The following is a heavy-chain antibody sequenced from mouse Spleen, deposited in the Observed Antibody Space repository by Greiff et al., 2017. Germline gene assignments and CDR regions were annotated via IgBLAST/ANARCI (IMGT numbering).Heavy chain of an antibody. CDR3: ARDGNYDSSYAMDY. CDR2: ISSGSSTI. J-gene: IGHJ4*01. V-gene: IGHV5-17*01. CDR1: GFTFSDYG. D-gene: IGHD2-1*01. Sequence: EVQGVESGGGLVKPGGSLKLSCAASGFTFSDYGMHWVRQAPEKGLEWVAYISSGSSTIYYADTVKGRFTISRDNAKNTLFLQMTSLRSEDTAMYYCARDGNYDSSYAMDYWGQGTSVTVSS.